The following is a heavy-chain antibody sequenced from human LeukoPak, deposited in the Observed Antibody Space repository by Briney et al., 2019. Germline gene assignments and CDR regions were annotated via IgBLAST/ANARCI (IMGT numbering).Heavy chain of an antibody. D-gene: IGHD6-13*01. V-gene: IGHV3-23*01. CDR1: GFTFSNYA. CDR2: ISGNGGRT. J-gene: IGHJ4*02. Sequence: PGGSLRLSCAASGFTFSNYAMAWVRQAPGKGLEWVSAISGNGGRTYSADSVQGRFTISRDNSKNKVYLQMDNLRAEDSAMYYCAKAHSISWPYAFDSWGQGTLVTVSS. CDR3: AKAHSISWPYAFDS.